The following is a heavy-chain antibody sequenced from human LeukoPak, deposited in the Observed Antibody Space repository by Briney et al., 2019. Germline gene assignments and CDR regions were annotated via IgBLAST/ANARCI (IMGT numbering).Heavy chain of an antibody. D-gene: IGHD6-6*01. V-gene: IGHV1-69*06. CDR1: GGTFRKYT. Sequence: AASVKVSCKASGGTFRKYTISWVRQAPGQGLEWMGGIIPIFGTAKYAQKFQDRVTITADKSASTAYMELSSLRSEDTAVYYCARELDPPSADAFDIWGQGTMVTVSS. CDR3: ARELDPPSADAFDI. CDR2: IIPIFGTA. J-gene: IGHJ3*02.